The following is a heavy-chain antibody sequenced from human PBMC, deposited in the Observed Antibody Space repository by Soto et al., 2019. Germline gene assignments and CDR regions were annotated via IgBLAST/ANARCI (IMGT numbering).Heavy chain of an antibody. D-gene: IGHD2-21*02. Sequence: GASVKVSCKASGYAFTSYPRHWVRQAPGQRHERMGWINAGNGNTKYSQKFQGRVTITRDTSASTAYMELSSLRSEDTAVYYCARARAGRNCGGDCYPYYYYYGMDVWGQGTTVTVSS. V-gene: IGHV1-3*01. J-gene: IGHJ6*02. CDR2: INAGNGNT. CDR1: GYAFTSYP. CDR3: ARARAGRNCGGDCYPYYYYYGMDV.